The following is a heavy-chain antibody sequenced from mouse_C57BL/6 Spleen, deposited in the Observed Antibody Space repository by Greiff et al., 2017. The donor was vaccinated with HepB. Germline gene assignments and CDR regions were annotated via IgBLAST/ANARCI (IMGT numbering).Heavy chain of an antibody. J-gene: IGHJ4*01. V-gene: IGHV5-4*03. CDR1: GFTFSSYA. Sequence: DVMLVESGGGLVKPGGSLKLSCAASGFTFSSYAMSWVRQTPEKRLEWVATISDGGSYTYYPDNVKGRFTISRDNAKNNLYLQRSHLKSEDTAMYYCAGSFITTVVALYYYAMDYWGQGTSVTVSS. CDR2: ISDGGSYT. CDR3: AGSFITTVVALYYYAMDY. D-gene: IGHD1-1*01.